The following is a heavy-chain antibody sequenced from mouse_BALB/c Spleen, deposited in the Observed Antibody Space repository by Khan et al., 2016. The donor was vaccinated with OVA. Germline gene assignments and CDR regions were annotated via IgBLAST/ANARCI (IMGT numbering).Heavy chain of an antibody. D-gene: IGHD1-2*01. CDR3: ARRNYFGYTFAY. CDR1: GYTFTDFY. CDR2: INPGSGDI. V-gene: IGHV1-77*01. Sequence: QVQLQQSGAELARPGASVKLSCKASGYTFTDFYINWVKQRTGQGLEWIGEINPGSGDIYYNEKFKGKATLTADKSSSTAYMQLSSLTSEDSACYFCARRNYFGYTFAYWGQGTLVTVSA. J-gene: IGHJ3*01.